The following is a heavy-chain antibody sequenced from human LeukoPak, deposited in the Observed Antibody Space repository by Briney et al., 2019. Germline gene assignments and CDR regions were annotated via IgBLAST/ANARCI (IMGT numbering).Heavy chain of an antibody. Sequence: ASVKVSCKASGYTFTSYYMHWVRQAPGQGLEWMGIINPSGGSTSYAQKFQGRVTMTRDMSTSTVYMELSSLRSEDTAVYYCASSGYSGYVLDYWGQGTLVTVSS. CDR2: INPSGGST. J-gene: IGHJ4*02. CDR3: ASSGYSGYVLDY. V-gene: IGHV1-46*01. D-gene: IGHD5-12*01. CDR1: GYTFTSYY.